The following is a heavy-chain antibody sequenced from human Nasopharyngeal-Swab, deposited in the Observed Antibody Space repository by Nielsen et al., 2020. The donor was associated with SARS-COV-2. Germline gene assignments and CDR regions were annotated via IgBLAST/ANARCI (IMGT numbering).Heavy chain of an antibody. J-gene: IGHJ4*02. Sequence: VRQAPGKGLEWVAVISYDGSNKYCADSVKGRFTISRDNSKNTLCLQMNSLRAEDTAVYYCAKDQGLLVDYWGQGTLVTVSS. CDR3: AKDQGLLVDY. V-gene: IGHV3-30*18. CDR2: ISYDGSNK. D-gene: IGHD3/OR15-3a*01.